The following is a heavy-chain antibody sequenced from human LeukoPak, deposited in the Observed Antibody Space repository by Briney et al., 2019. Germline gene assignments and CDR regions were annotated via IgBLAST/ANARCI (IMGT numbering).Heavy chain of an antibody. CDR1: GFIFSNHG. D-gene: IGHD2-15*01. Sequence: GGSLRLSCTASGFIFSNHGMNWVRQAPGKGLEWISYISSTSTDIYYADSVKGRFTISRDNAKNSLYLQMNSLRAEDTAVYYCARMVVLRGFDYWGQGTLVTVSS. CDR2: ISSTSTDI. V-gene: IGHV3-21*05. CDR3: ARMVVLRGFDY. J-gene: IGHJ4*02.